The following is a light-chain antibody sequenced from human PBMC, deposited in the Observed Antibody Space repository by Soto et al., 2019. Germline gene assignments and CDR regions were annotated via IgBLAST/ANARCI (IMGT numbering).Light chain of an antibody. CDR1: QSVSSSY. CDR2: GAS. CDR3: QQYGSSPWT. V-gene: IGKV3-20*01. J-gene: IGKJ1*01. Sequence: EIVLTQSPGTLSLSPGXRATLSCRASQSVSSSYLAWYQQRPGQAPRLLIYGASSRATGIPDRFSGSGSGTDFTLTISRLEPEDFAVYFCQQYGSSPWTFSQGTKVDIK.